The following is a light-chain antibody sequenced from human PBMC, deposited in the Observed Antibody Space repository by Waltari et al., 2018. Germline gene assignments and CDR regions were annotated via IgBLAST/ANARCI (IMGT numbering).Light chain of an antibody. CDR3: SSYTTLKTVL. CDR1: KSDVGAYNS. CDR2: DVT. V-gene: IGLV2-14*01. Sequence: QSALTQPASVSGSLGQSSTISCPRTKSDVGAYNSSPWYQQEPGKVPQLLIYDVTERPSGVSNRFSGSKSGNTASLTISGLQTEDEADYYCSSYTTLKTVLFGGGTRLTVL. J-gene: IGLJ2*01.